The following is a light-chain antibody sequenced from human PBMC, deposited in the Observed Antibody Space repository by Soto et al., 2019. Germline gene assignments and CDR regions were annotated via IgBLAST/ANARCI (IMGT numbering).Light chain of an antibody. Sequence: DIQLTQSPSFLSASVGDRVTISCRASQGISDYLAWYQQKPGKAPKLLIYGASTLQSGVPSRFGGSGSGTEFTLTISSLQPEDFATYFCQQFNAYPLTFGGGTKLEIK. CDR3: QQFNAYPLT. J-gene: IGKJ4*01. CDR1: QGISDY. V-gene: IGKV1-9*01. CDR2: GAS.